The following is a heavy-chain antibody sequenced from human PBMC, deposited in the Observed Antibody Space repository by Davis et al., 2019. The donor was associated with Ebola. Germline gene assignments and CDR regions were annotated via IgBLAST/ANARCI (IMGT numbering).Heavy chain of an antibody. Sequence: GESLKISCAISGFSVITNYMSWVRQAPGKGLEWISVLYSGGETYYADSVQGRFTISRDNSKNLLYLQMSSLRGDDTAVYYCARVGRVRGVMEDYWGQGTLVTVSS. V-gene: IGHV3-53*05. CDR2: LYSGGET. CDR1: GFSVITNY. J-gene: IGHJ4*02. CDR3: ARVGRVRGVMEDY. D-gene: IGHD3-10*01.